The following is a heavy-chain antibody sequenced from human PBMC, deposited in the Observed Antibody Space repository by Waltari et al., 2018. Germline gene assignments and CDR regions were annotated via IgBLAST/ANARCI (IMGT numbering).Heavy chain of an antibody. Sequence: EVQLVESGGGLVQPGGSLRLSCAVSGFTFSSLWMSWFRQAPWKGLEWVANIKQDGSEIYYVDSVKGRFTISRDNAKNSLYLQMNSLTTEDTAVYYCAGGGGFLCDIWGQGTLVTVSS. V-gene: IGHV3-7*01. J-gene: IGHJ3*02. CDR1: GFTFSSLW. CDR3: AGGGGFLCDI. CDR2: IKQDGSEI. D-gene: IGHD3-3*01.